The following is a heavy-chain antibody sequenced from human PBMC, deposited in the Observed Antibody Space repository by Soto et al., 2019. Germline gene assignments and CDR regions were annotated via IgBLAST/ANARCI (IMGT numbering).Heavy chain of an antibody. Sequence: PSETLSLTCTVSGGSISGYCWSWIRQPPGKGLEWIAFICHSGNTEYNPSLRSRVTISVDTSKNQFSLKLTSVTAADTAVYYCARALRESGRYYYYGMDVWGQGTTVTVSS. J-gene: IGHJ6*02. V-gene: IGHV4-59*12. CDR1: GGSISGYC. CDR2: ICHSGNT. D-gene: IGHD3-10*01. CDR3: ARALRESGRYYYYGMDV.